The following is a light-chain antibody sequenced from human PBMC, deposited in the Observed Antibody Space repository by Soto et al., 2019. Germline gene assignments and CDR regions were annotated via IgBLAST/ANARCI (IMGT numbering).Light chain of an antibody. CDR2: GAS. CDR1: QSVSSN. Sequence: EIVLTQSPGTLSLSPGEGATPSCRASQSVSSNLAWYQQKPGQAPRLLIYGASTRATGIPARFSGSGSGTEFTLTISSLQSEDFAVYYCQQYNNWPPIFGQGTRLEIK. V-gene: IGKV3-15*01. CDR3: QQYNNWPPI. J-gene: IGKJ5*01.